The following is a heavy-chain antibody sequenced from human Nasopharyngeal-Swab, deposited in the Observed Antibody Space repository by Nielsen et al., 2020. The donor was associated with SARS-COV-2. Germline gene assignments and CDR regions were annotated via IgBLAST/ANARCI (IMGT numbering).Heavy chain of an antibody. D-gene: IGHD3-10*01. CDR1: GYTFTSYY. CDR3: ARVNYGSGSYLGGVDY. J-gene: IGHJ4*02. Sequence: SVKVSCKASGYTFTSYYMHWVRQAPGQGLEWMGIINPSGGSTSYAQKFQGRVTMTRDTSTSTVYMELSSLRSEDTAVYYCARVNYGSGSYLGGVDYWGQGTLVTVSS. V-gene: IGHV1-46*01. CDR2: INPSGGST.